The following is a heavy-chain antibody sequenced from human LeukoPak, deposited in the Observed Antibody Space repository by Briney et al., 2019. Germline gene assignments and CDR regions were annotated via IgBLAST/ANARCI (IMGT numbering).Heavy chain of an antibody. D-gene: IGHD3-10*01. V-gene: IGHV4-61*02. CDR1: GGSISTGSYY. J-gene: IGHJ4*02. CDR2: IYTSGST. Sequence: PSQTLSLTSTVSGGSISTGSYYWNWFRQPAGKGLEWNGRIYTSGSTDYNPSITSRVTVSVDTVKNQFSLKLSSMTAADTAVYYCARSMVRGLKRGYFDYWGQGALVAVSS. CDR3: ARSMVRGLKRGYFDY.